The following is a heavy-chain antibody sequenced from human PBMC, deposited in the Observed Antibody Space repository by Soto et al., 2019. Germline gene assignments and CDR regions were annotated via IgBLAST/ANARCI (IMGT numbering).Heavy chain of an antibody. J-gene: IGHJ4*02. Sequence: QLQLQESGPGLVKPSETLSLTCTVSGGSISSSSYYWGWIRQPPGKGLEWIGSIYYSGSTYYNPSLESRVTISGDTSNNQFSLRLSSVTAADTAVYYFGRRGEITDFYYWGQGTLVTVSS. CDR3: GRRGEITDFYY. V-gene: IGHV4-39*01. CDR1: GGSISSSSYY. D-gene: IGHD3-10*01. CDR2: IYYSGST.